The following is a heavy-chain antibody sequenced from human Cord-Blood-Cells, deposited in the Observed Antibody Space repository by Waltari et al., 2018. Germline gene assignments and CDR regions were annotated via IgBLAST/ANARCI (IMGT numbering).Heavy chain of an antibody. V-gene: IGHV3-53*04. J-gene: IGHJ3*02. Sequence: EVQLVESGGGLVQPGGSLRLSCAASGFTVSSNYMSWVRQAPGKGLGWGSGISVGGSTYYADSVKGRFTISSHKSKNTLYLQMNSLRAEDTAVYYCARLLNGAFDIWGQGTMVTVSS. CDR2: ISVGGST. CDR1: GFTVSSNY. D-gene: IGHD1-26*01. CDR3: ARLLNGAFDI.